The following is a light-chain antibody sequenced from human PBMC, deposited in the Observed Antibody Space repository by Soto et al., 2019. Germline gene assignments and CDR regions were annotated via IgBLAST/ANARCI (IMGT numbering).Light chain of an antibody. Sequence: DIQMTQSPSSVSASVGDRVTITCRASQPISSWLAWYQQKPGKAPKLLICAVSRLQSGVPSRSSSGGSGTDFTLTISSLQPEYFATYYCQQAADFPWTFGQGTKVEIK. J-gene: IGKJ1*01. CDR1: QPISSW. CDR2: AVS. V-gene: IGKV1-12*01. CDR3: QQAADFPWT.